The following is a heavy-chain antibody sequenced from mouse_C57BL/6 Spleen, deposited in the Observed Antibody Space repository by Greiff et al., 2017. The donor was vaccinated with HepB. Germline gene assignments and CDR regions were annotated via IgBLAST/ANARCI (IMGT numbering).Heavy chain of an antibody. CDR3: ARSFITTVVSYFDY. CDR1: GYTFTSYW. J-gene: IGHJ2*01. V-gene: IGHV1-69*01. CDR2: IDPSDSYT. Sequence: QVQLQQPGAELVMPGASVKLSCEASGYTFTSYWMHWVKQRPGQGLEWIGEIDPSDSYTNYNQKFKGKSTLTVDKSSSTAYMQLSSLTSEDSAVYYCARSFITTVVSYFDYWGQGTTLTVSS. D-gene: IGHD1-1*01.